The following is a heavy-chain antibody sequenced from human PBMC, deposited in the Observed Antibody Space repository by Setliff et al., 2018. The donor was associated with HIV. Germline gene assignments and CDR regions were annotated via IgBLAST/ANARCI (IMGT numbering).Heavy chain of an antibody. CDR3: ARVLLRINPVYGVASNWFDP. V-gene: IGHV3-7*03. CDR2: ISPEGNKK. CDR1: GFTFSDFW. D-gene: IGHD3-3*01. Sequence: GGSLRLSCAASGFTFSDFWMYWVRQAPGKGLEWVANISPEGNKKYYVGSVKGRFTSSRDNAKSSLFLQMSSLRAEDTAVYYCARVLLRINPVYGVASNWFDPWGQGTLVTVSS. J-gene: IGHJ5*02.